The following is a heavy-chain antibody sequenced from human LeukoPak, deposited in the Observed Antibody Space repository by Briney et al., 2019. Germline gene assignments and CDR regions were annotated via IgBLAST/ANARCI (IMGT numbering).Heavy chain of an antibody. CDR3: ARDYAIAARPPQGDYFDY. Sequence: GGSLRLSCAASGFTFSSYWMTWVRQVPGKGLEWVANIKQDGSEKYYVDSVKGRFTISRDNAKNSLYLQMNSLTAEDTAVYYCARDYAIAARPPQGDYFDYWGQGTLVTVSS. D-gene: IGHD6-6*01. CDR2: IKQDGSEK. V-gene: IGHV3-7*01. J-gene: IGHJ4*02. CDR1: GFTFSSYW.